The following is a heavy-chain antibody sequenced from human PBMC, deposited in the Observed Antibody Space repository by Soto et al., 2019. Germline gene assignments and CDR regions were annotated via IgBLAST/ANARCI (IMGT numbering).Heavy chain of an antibody. Sequence: ASVKVSCKVSGYTLTELSMHWVRQAPGKGLEWMGGFDPEDGETIYAQKFQGRVTMTEDTSTDTAYMELSSLRSEDTAVYYCATGFSVPAAMAPNWFDPWDSWFDPWGQGTLVTVSS. D-gene: IGHD2-2*01. V-gene: IGHV1-24*01. CDR1: GYTLTELS. CDR3: ATGFSVPAAMAPNWFDPWDSWFDP. CDR2: FDPEDGET. J-gene: IGHJ5*02.